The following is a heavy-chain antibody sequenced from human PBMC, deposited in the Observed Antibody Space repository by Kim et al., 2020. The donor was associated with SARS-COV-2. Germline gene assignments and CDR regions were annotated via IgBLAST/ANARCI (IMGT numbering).Heavy chain of an antibody. V-gene: IGHV4-61*01. D-gene: IGHD2-2*01. CDR3: ARDHRAIPMDV. J-gene: IGHJ6*02. CDR2: IYYSGST. Sequence: SETLSLTCTVSGGSVSSGSYYWSWIRQPPGKGLEWIGYIYYSGSTNYSPSLKSRVTISVDTSKNQFSLKLSSVTAADTAVYYCARDHRAIPMDVWGQGTT. CDR1: GGSVSSGSYY.